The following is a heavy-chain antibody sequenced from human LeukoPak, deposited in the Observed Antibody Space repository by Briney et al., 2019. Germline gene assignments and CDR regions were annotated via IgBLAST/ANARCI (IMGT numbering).Heavy chain of an antibody. Sequence: ASVKVSCKASGYTFTGYYMHWVRQAPGQGLEWMGRINPNRGGTNYAQKCQGRVTMTRDTSISTAYMELSRLRSDDTAVYYCAAGGVVVPDGKGAFDIWGKGKMVTVSS. CDR1: GYTFTGYY. CDR3: AAGGVVVPDGKGAFDI. CDR2: INPNRGGT. V-gene: IGHV1-2*06. D-gene: IGHD2-2*01. J-gene: IGHJ3*02.